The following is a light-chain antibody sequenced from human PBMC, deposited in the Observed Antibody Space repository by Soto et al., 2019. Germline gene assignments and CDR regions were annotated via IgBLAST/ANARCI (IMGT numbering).Light chain of an antibody. CDR2: NAS. Sequence: DIQMTQSPSSLSASVGDRVTITCQASQSISNRLAWYQHKPGKAPRLLIYNASTLESGVPSSFSGSGSETEFALTINSLQADDSATYYCQPYNRYSRTFGRGTKVDIK. J-gene: IGKJ1*01. V-gene: IGKV1-5*01. CDR3: QPYNRYSRT. CDR1: QSISNR.